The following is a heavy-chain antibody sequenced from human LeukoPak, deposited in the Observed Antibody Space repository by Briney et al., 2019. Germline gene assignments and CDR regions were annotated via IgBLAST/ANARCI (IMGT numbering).Heavy chain of an antibody. CDR1: GASISGSGYY. Sequence: SETLSLTCTVSGASISGSGYYWGWIRQPPGKGLEWIGNIYDSGSTYYNASLQSRVTISIDTSKNQFSLKLSSVTAADTAVYYCARHAPIGSWYVFGFDYWGQGTLVTVSS. CDR2: IYDSGST. J-gene: IGHJ4*02. CDR3: ARHAPIGSWYVFGFDY. D-gene: IGHD6-13*01. V-gene: IGHV4-39*01.